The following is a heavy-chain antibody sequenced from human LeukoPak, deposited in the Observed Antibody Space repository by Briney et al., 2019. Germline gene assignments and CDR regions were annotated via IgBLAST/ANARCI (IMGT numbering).Heavy chain of an antibody. V-gene: IGHV4-30-4*01. J-gene: IGHJ4*02. CDR2: IYYSGST. CDR1: GGSISSGDYY. CDR3: ARHYQLPEAPFDY. D-gene: IGHD2-2*01. Sequence: SQTLSLTCTVSGGSISSGDYYWSWIRQPPGKGLEWIGYIYYSGSTYYNPSLKSRVTISVDTSKNQFSLKLSSVTAADTAVYYCARHYQLPEAPFDYWGQGTLVTVSS.